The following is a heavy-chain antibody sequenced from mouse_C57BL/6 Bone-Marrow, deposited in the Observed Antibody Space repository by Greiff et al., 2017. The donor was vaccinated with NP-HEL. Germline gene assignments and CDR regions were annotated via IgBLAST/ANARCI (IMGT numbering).Heavy chain of an antibody. CDR2: IDPENGDT. Sequence: EVKVVESGAELVRPGASVKLSCTASGFNIKDDYMHWVKQRPEQGLEWIGWIDPENGDTEYASKFQGKATITADTSSNTAYLQLSSLTSEDTAVYYCTTLDYGGFAYWGQGTLVTVSA. D-gene: IGHD2-4*01. CDR1: GFNIKDDY. J-gene: IGHJ3*01. CDR3: TTLDYGGFAY. V-gene: IGHV14-4*01.